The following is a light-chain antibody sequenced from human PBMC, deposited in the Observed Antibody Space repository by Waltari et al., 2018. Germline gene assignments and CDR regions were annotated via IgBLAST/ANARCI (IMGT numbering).Light chain of an antibody. V-gene: IGLV3-27*01. CDR1: MQPKKY. CDR3: YSTTDNNLGV. CDR2: QDS. J-gene: IGLJ1*01. Sequence: SSELTQSSSVSVSPGQTARITCAGDMQPKKYTRWFQQKPGQAPVLVLYQDSARPSGIPERFSGSSSGTTVTLTISGAQVEDEADYYCYSTTDNNLGVFGPGTRVTVL.